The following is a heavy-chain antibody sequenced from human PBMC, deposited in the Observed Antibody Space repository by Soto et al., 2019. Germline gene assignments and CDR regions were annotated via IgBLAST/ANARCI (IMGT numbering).Heavy chain of an antibody. J-gene: IGHJ4*02. V-gene: IGHV3-23*01. CDR1: GFTFSNYA. CDR2: ISGGGVST. D-gene: IGHD6-19*01. CDR3: AKGEGSGWFYDFVY. Sequence: EVQLLESGGGLVRPGGSLTLSCAASGFTFSNYAMSWVRQAPGKGLEWVSGISGGGVSTYYADSVKGRFTISRDNSKNTLYLQLNSLRAADTAVYYCAKGEGSGWFYDFVYWGQGTLVTVSS.